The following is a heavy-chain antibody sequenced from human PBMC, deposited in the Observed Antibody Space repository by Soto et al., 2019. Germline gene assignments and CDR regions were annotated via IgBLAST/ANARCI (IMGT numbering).Heavy chain of an antibody. D-gene: IGHD2-2*01. V-gene: IGHV1-2*04. CDR2: INPNSGGT. Sequence: ASVKVSCKASGYTFTGYYMHWVRQAPGQGLEWMGWINPNSGGTNYAQKFQGWVTMTRDTSISTAYMELSRLRSEDTAVYYCARAGYCISTSCYFSHYYYGMDVWGQGTTVTVAS. J-gene: IGHJ6*02. CDR1: GYTFTGYY. CDR3: ARAGYCISTSCYFSHYYYGMDV.